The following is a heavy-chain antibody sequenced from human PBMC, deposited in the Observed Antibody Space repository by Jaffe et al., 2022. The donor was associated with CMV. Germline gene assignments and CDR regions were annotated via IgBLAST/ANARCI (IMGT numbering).Heavy chain of an antibody. CDR1: GFTFSSYW. CDR3: ARVLGCGGDCYYYWYFDL. Sequence: EVQLVESGGGLVQPGGSLRLSCAASGFTFSSYWMHWVRQAPGKGLVWVSRINSDGSSTSYADSVKGRFTISRDNAKNTLYLQMNSLRAEDTAVYYCARVLGCGGDCYYYWYFDLWGRGTLVTVSS. V-gene: IGHV3-74*01. J-gene: IGHJ2*01. D-gene: IGHD2-21*02. CDR2: INSDGSST.